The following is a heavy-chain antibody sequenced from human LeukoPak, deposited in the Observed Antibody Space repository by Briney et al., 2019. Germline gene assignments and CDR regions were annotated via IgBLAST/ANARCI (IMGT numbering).Heavy chain of an antibody. Sequence: QSGGSLRLSCAASGFTFSSYSMNWVRKAPGKGLEWVSYISSSSSTIYYADSVKGRFTISRDNAKNSLYLQMNSLRAEDTAVYYCARDTTGGDAFDIWGQGTMVTVSS. CDR3: ARDTTGGDAFDI. CDR1: GFTFSSYS. V-gene: IGHV3-48*04. CDR2: ISSSSSTI. D-gene: IGHD1-1*01. J-gene: IGHJ3*02.